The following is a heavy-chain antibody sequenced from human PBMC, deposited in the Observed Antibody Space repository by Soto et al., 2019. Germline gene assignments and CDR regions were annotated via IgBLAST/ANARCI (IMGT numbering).Heavy chain of an antibody. CDR1: GFTCSDYY. Sequence: PGGSLRLSCAASGFTCSDYYMSWIRQAPGKGLEWVSYISSSSSYTNYADSVKGRFTISRDNAKNSLYLQMNSLRAEDTAVYYCVRVVAIPGYPDYWGQGTLVTVSS. CDR3: VRVVAIPGYPDY. J-gene: IGHJ4*02. D-gene: IGHD5-12*01. CDR2: ISSSSSYT. V-gene: IGHV3-11*05.